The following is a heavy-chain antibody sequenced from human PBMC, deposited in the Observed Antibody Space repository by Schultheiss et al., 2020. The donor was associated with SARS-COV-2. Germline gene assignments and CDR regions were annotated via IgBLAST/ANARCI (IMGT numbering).Heavy chain of an antibody. Sequence: GGSLRLSCAASGFTFSSYGMHWVRQAPGKGLEWVSAISGSGGSTYYADSVKGRFTISRDNSKNTLYVQMNSLRAEDTAVYYCARDAPLGGSGGSYDYWGQGTLVTVSS. CDR3: ARDAPLGGSGGSYDY. CDR2: ISGSGGST. D-gene: IGHD2-15*01. J-gene: IGHJ4*02. V-gene: IGHV3-23*01. CDR1: GFTFSSYG.